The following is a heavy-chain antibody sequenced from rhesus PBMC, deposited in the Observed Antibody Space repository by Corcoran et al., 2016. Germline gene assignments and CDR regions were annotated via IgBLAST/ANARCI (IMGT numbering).Heavy chain of an antibody. Sequence: QVQLQESGPAVVKPSETLSLTCAVSGGSISSINWWSWIRQSPGKGLEWIGGIYGSGGGTEYNPSLKSRVTISKDTSKNQFSLKRSSVTAADTAVYYCARDWYSGSWSPYYFDYWGQGVLVTVSS. V-gene: IGHV4-93*01. J-gene: IGHJ4*01. CDR1: GGSISSINW. D-gene: IGHD6-25*01. CDR3: ARDWYSGSWSPYYFDY. CDR2: IYGSGGGT.